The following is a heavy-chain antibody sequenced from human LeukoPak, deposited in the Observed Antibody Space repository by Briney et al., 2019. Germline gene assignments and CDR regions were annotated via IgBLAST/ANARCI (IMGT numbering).Heavy chain of an antibody. CDR2: ISSSSSYI. V-gene: IGHV3-21*01. Sequence: GGSLRLSCAASGFTFSSYSMNWVRQAPGKGLEWVSSISSSSSYIYYADSVKGRFTISRDNAKNSLYLQMDSLRAEDTAVYYCARDPHGSGTFFDYWGQGTLVTVSS. J-gene: IGHJ4*02. D-gene: IGHD3-10*01. CDR1: GFTFSSYS. CDR3: ARDPHGSGTFFDY.